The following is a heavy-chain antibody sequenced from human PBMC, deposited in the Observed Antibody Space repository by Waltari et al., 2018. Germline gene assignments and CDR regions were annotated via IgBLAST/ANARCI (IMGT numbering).Heavy chain of an antibody. V-gene: IGHV4-59*01. CDR1: GGSISSYY. J-gene: IGHJ3*02. Sequence: QVQLQESGPGLVKPSETLSLTCTVSGGSISSYYWSWIRQPPGKGLAWIGYIYYSGSTNYNPSLKSRVTIAVDTSTNQFSLKLSSVTAADTAVYYCARGLGYALDAFDIWGQGTMVTVSS. D-gene: IGHD7-27*01. CDR3: ARGLGYALDAFDI. CDR2: IYYSGST.